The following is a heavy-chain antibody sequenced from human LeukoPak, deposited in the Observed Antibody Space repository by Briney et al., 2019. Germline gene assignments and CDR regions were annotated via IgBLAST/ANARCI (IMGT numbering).Heavy chain of an antibody. D-gene: IGHD2-2*01. V-gene: IGHV1-46*01. J-gene: IGHJ4*02. CDR3: ARYCSSTGCYEEIFDY. CDR2: INPSGGST. CDR1: GYSFTNYY. Sequence: ASVKVSCKASGYSFTNYYMHWVRQAPGQGLEWMGVINPSGGSTSYAQKFQGRVTMTRDTFTSTVYMELSSLRSEDTAVYYCARYCSSTGCYEEIFDYWGQGTLVTVSS.